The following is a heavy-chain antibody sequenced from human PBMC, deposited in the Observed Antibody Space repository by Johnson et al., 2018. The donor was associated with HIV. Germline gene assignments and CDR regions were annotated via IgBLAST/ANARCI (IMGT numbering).Heavy chain of an antibody. CDR2: IRYDGSNK. CDR3: AKDREWLVPTPLDAFDI. D-gene: IGHD6-19*01. V-gene: IGHV3-30*02. J-gene: IGHJ3*02. CDR1: GFTFFSYG. Sequence: QVLLVESGGGVVQPGRSLRLSCVASGFTFFSYGMHWVRQAPGKGLEWVAFIRYDGSNKYYADSVKGRFTISRDNSKNTLYLQMNSLRAEDTAVYYCAKDREWLVPTPLDAFDIWGQGTMVTVSS.